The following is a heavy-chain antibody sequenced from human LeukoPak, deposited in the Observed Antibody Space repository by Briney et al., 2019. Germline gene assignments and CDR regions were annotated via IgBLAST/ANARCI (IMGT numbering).Heavy chain of an antibody. V-gene: IGHV1-46*01. CDR3: ARDSIVAAARYFQH. D-gene: IGHD6-13*01. Sequence: VASVKVSCKASGYTFTNYFMHWVRQAPGQGLEWMGIINPYGGSTSYAQKFQGRVTMTRDTSTSTVYMDLSSLRSEDTAMYYCARDSIVAAARYFQHWGQGTLVTVSS. J-gene: IGHJ1*01. CDR1: GYTFTNYF. CDR2: INPYGGST.